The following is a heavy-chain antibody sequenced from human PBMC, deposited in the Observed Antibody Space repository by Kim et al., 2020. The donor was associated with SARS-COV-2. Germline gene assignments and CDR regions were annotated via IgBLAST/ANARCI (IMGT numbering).Heavy chain of an antibody. V-gene: IGHV1-18*01. CDR2: ISAYNGNT. D-gene: IGHD3-10*01. Sequence: ASVKVSCKASGYTFTSYGISWVRQAPGQGLEWMGWISAYNGNTNYAQKLQGRVTMPTDTSTSTAYMGLRSLRSDDTAVYYCARFLSPNVLLWFGELLGDYYYYGMDVWGQGTTVTVSS. CDR3: ARFLSPNVLLWFGELLGDYYYYGMDV. J-gene: IGHJ6*02. CDR1: GYTFTSYG.